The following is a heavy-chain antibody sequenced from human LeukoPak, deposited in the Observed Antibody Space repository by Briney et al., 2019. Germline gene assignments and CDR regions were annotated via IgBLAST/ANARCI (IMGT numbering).Heavy chain of an antibody. CDR2: INPSGGST. D-gene: IGHD3-22*01. CDR3: ARDVPYYDSSGYYQPTLFDY. Sequence: ASVKVSCKASGYTFTSYYMHWVRQAPGQGLEWMGIINPSGGSTSYAQKFQGRVTMTRDTSTSTVYMELSSVRSEDTAVYYCARDVPYYDSSGYYQPTLFDYWGQGTLVSVSS. J-gene: IGHJ4*02. V-gene: IGHV1-46*01. CDR1: GYTFTSYY.